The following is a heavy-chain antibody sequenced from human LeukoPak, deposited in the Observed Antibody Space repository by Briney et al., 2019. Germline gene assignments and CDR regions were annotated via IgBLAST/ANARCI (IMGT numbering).Heavy chain of an antibody. CDR3: ARDQLLLSYYYGMDV. V-gene: IGHV3-64*01. CDR2: ISSNGGIT. CDR1: GFTFSCYA. Sequence: GGSLRLSCAASGFTFSCYAMHWVRQAPGKGLEYFSAISSNGGITYYANSVEGTFTISRDNSKNTLYLQMGSLRAEDMAVYYCARDQLLLSYYYGMDVWGQGTTVTVSS. J-gene: IGHJ6*02. D-gene: IGHD2-2*01.